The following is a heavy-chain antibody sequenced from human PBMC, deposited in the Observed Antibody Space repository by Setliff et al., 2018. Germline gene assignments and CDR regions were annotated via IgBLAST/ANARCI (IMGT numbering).Heavy chain of an antibody. V-gene: IGHV3-48*01. CDR1: GFTFSSYS. CDR2: ISSSSSTI. Sequence: PGGSLRLSCAASGFTFSSYSINWVRQAPGKGLEWVSYISSSSSTIYYADSVKGRFTISRDNSKNTLYLQMNSLRGEDTAVYHCTRDQDYYGMDVWGQGTTVTVSS. J-gene: IGHJ6*02. CDR3: TRDQDYYGMDV.